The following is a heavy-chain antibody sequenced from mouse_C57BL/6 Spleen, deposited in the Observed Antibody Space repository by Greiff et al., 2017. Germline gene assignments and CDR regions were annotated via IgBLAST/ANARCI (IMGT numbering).Heavy chain of an antibody. CDR2: ISYDGSN. CDR1: GYSITSGSY. J-gene: IGHJ2*01. D-gene: IGHD2-3*01. Sequence: EVQLQESGPGLVKPSQSLSLSCSVTGYSITSGSYWNWIRQFPGNKLEWMGYISYDGSNNYNPSLKNRISNTRDKSKNQFFLKLNSVTTEDTATYNCARDCGLYDGYYDYWGQGTTLTVSS. CDR3: ARDCGLYDGYYDY. V-gene: IGHV3-6*01.